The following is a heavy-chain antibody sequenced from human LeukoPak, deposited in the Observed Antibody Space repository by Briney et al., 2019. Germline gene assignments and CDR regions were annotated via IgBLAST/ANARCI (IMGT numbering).Heavy chain of an antibody. V-gene: IGHV4-39*01. J-gene: IGHJ4*02. CDR1: GGSITSTNYF. Sequence: SETLSLTCTVSGGSITSTNYFWGWLRQPPGKGLEWIGSMYYSGSTYYNPPLKSRVTISADTSKSQFSLKLTSVTAADTAVYYCAGRPPSYTTSWYNWGQGTLVTVSS. D-gene: IGHD6-13*01. CDR2: MYYSGST. CDR3: AGRPPSYTTSWYN.